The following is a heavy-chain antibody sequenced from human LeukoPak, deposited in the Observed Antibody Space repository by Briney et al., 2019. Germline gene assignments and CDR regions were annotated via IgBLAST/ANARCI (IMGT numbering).Heavy chain of an antibody. CDR3: ARADLAAAGFFDY. Sequence: GESLKISCKGSGHSFTTYWIGWVRQMPGKGLEWMGIIYPGDSNTRYSPSFQGQVTISADKSISTAYLQWSSLKASDTAIYYCARADLAAAGFFDYWGQGTLVTVSS. V-gene: IGHV5-51*01. J-gene: IGHJ4*02. CDR1: GHSFTTYW. D-gene: IGHD6-13*01. CDR2: IYPGDSNT.